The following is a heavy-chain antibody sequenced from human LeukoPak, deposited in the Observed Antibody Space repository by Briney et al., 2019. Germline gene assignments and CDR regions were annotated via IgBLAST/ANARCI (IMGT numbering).Heavy chain of an antibody. CDR2: IIPIFGTA. V-gene: IGHV1-69*06. CDR3: ARGIAAAGTGPFGYFDY. D-gene: IGHD6-13*01. CDR1: GGTFSSYA. J-gene: IGHJ4*02. Sequence: SVKVSCKASGGTFSSYAISWVRQAPGQGLEWMGGIIPIFGTANYAQKFQGRVTITADKSTSTAYMELSSLRSEDTAVYYCARGIAAAGTGPFGYFDYWGQGTLVTVSS.